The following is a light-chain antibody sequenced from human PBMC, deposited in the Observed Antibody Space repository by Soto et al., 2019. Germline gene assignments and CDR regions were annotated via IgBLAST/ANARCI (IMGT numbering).Light chain of an antibody. V-gene: IGKV1-39*01. CDR2: ATS. CDR1: QNINKY. Sequence: DIQMTQSPSSLSASVGDRVTITCRTSQNINKYLSWYQQKPGKAPKLLIYATSTLQSGVPSRFSGSGSGTDSTLTISTLQPEDFATYYCLQPYSTPRTFGQGTKVDI. CDR3: LQPYSTPRT. J-gene: IGKJ1*01.